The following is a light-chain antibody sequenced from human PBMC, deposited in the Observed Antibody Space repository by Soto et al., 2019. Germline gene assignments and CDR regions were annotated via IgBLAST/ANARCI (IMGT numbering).Light chain of an antibody. CDR2: GAS. CDR1: RSVSTSY. V-gene: IGKV3-20*01. J-gene: IGKJ1*01. CDR3: QQYVRSPPSWT. Sequence: ETVLTQSPGTLSLSPGERATLFCRASRSVSTSYLAWYQQKPGQAPRLLIYGASSRATGIPDRFSGSGSGTDFTFTISRLEPEDFAVYYCQQYVRSPPSWTFGQGTKVEIK.